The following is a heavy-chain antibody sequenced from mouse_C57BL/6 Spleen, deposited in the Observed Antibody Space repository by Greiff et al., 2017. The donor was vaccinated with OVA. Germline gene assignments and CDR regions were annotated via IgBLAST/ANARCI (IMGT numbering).Heavy chain of an antibody. Sequence: VQLLESGAELVKPGASVKLSCKASGYTFTSYWMHWVKQRPGQGLEWIGMIHPNSGSTNYNEKFKSKATLTVDKSSSTAYMQLSSLTSEDSAVYACARVFPTDEYWGQGTTLTVSS. CDR3: ARVFPTDEY. CDR2: IHPNSGST. J-gene: IGHJ2*01. CDR1: GYTFTSYW. V-gene: IGHV1-64*01. D-gene: IGHD1-1*01.